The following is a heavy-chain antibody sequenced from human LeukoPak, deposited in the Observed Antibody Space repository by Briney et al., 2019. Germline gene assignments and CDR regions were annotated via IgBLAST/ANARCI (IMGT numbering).Heavy chain of an antibody. CDR3: AKGGSGFVGYYYYYYYYMDV. CDR2: ISGSGGST. V-gene: IGHV3-23*01. J-gene: IGHJ6*03. CDR1: GFTFSSYG. Sequence: GGSLRLSCAASGFTFSSYGMSWVRQAPGKGLEWVSAISGSGGSTYYADSVKGRFTISRDNSKNTLYLQMNSLRAEDTAVYYCAKGGSGFVGYYYYYYYYMDVWGKGTTVTISS. D-gene: IGHD3-22*01.